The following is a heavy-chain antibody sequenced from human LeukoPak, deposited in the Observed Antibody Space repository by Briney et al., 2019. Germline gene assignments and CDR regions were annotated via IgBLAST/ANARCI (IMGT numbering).Heavy chain of an antibody. CDR3: ATEEAAGPNYYYYMDV. Sequence: ASVKVSCKVSGYTLTELSMHWVRQAPGKGLEWMGGFDPEDGETIYAQKFQGRVTMTEDTSTDTAYMELSSLRSEDTAVYYCATEEAAGPNYYYYMDVWGKGTTVTVSS. CDR1: GYTLTELS. CDR2: FDPEDGET. J-gene: IGHJ6*03. D-gene: IGHD6-25*01. V-gene: IGHV1-24*01.